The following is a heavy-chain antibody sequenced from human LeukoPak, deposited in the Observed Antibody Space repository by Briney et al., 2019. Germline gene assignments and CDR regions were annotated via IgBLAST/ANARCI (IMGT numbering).Heavy chain of an antibody. V-gene: IGHV1-3*01. CDR3: ARDILSGYYGSGSYYGAFDI. J-gene: IGHJ3*02. CDR2: INAGNGNT. D-gene: IGHD3-10*01. Sequence: ASVKVSCKASGYTFTSYAMHWVRQAPGQRLEWMGWINAGNGNTKYSQKFQGRVTITRDTSASTAYTELSSLRSEDTAVYYCARDILSGYYGSGSYYGAFDIWGQGTMVTVSS. CDR1: GYTFTSYA.